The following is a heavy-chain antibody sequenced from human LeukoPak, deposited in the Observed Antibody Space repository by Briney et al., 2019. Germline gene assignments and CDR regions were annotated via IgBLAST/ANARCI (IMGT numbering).Heavy chain of an antibody. CDR3: ARDGIVYGDYPTYFDY. CDR1: GFTLSSYT. CDR2: SSSSSTYI. V-gene: IGHV3-21*01. J-gene: IGHJ4*02. D-gene: IGHD4-17*01. Sequence: GGSLRLSCAASGFTLSSYTMNWVRQAPGKGLEWVSTSSSSSTYIYYADSVKGRFTISRDNAKNSLYLQMNRLRAEDTAVYYCARDGIVYGDYPTYFDYWGQGTLVTVSS.